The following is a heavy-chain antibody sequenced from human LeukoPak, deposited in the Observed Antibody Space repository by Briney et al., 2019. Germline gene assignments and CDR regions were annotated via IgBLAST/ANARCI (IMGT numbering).Heavy chain of an antibody. Sequence: GGSLRLSCAASGFTFSDHYMTWIRQAPGKGLEWISYISSTSGFTDYADSVKGRFTISRDNAKNSLYLQMNSLRAEDTAIYYCAREGLGGYYIFDAFDIWGHGTMVTVSS. V-gene: IGHV3-11*06. CDR3: AREGLGGYYIFDAFDI. D-gene: IGHD3-3*01. CDR1: GFTFSDHY. J-gene: IGHJ3*02. CDR2: ISSTSGFT.